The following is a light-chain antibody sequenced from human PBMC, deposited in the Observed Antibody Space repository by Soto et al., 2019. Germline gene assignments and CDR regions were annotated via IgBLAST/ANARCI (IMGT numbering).Light chain of an antibody. Sequence: QSVLTQPPSVSAAPGQTVTISCSGSSSNIGSNFGSWYQQLPGTAPKLLIYDNDKRPSGIPDRFSGSKSGTSATLGITGLQTGDEADYYCGTWDSSLSAVVFGGGTKSPS. J-gene: IGLJ2*01. CDR3: GTWDSSLSAVV. CDR1: SSNIGSNF. V-gene: IGLV1-51*01. CDR2: DND.